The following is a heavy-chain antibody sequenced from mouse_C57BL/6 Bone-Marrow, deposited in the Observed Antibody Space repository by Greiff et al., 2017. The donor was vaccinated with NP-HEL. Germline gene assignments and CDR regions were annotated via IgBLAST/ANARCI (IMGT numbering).Heavy chain of an antibody. D-gene: IGHD4-1*02. CDR1: GYTFTSYW. CDR2: IDPSDSYT. CDR3: ASPTGTRYAMDY. Sequence: QVQLQQPGAELVKPGALVKLSCKASGYTFTSYWMQWVKQRPGQGLEWIGEIDPSDSYTNYNQKFKGKATLTVDTSSSTAYMQLSSLTSEDSAVYYCASPTGTRYAMDYWGQGTSVTVSS. V-gene: IGHV1-50*01. J-gene: IGHJ4*01.